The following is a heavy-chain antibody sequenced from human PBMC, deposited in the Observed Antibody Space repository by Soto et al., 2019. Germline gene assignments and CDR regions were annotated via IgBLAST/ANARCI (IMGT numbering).Heavy chain of an antibody. D-gene: IGHD4-17*01. Sequence: SETLSLTCTVSGGSVSSGSYYWSWIRQPPGKGLEWIGYIYYSGSTNYNPSLKSRVTISVDTSKNQFSLKLSSVTAADTAVYYCARGVTTVVLFDYWGQGTLVTVSS. V-gene: IGHV4-61*01. CDR2: IYYSGST. J-gene: IGHJ4*02. CDR3: ARGVTTVVLFDY. CDR1: GGSVSSGSYY.